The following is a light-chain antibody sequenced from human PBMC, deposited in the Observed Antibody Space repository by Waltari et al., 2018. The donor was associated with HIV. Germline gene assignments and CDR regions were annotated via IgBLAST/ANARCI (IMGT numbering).Light chain of an antibody. CDR2: GNT. Sequence: QSVLTQPPSVSGAPGQRVTISCTGSSSNIGAGHDVPWYQQLPGTAPKLLIYGNTNRPSGVPDRFSGSKSGTSPSLAITGLQAEDEADYYCQSYDSSLTGSVFGGGTKLTVL. J-gene: IGLJ2*01. CDR3: QSYDSSLTGSV. V-gene: IGLV1-40*01. CDR1: SSNIGAGHD.